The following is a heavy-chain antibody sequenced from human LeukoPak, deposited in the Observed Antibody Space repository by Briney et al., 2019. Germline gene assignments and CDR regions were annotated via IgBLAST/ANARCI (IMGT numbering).Heavy chain of an antibody. D-gene: IGHD1-26*01. Sequence: SQTLSLTCTVSGGSISSGGYYWSWIRQPPGKGLEWIGYIYHSGSTYYNPSLKSRVTISVDRSKNQFSLKLSSVTAADTAVYYCARGDHTVGWELNYWGQGTLVTVSS. V-gene: IGHV4-30-2*01. CDR3: ARGDHTVGWELNY. CDR1: GGSISSGGYY. J-gene: IGHJ4*02. CDR2: IYHSGST.